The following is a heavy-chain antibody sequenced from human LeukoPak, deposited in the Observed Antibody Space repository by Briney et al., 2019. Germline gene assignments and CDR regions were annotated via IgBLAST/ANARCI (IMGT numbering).Heavy chain of an antibody. V-gene: IGHV3-23*01. CDR2: ISGSGGST. CDR3: AKPPPRASYCTGGVCYWDY. J-gene: IGHJ4*02. Sequence: QAGGSLRLSCAASGFTFSSYAMSWVRQAPGKGLEWVSAISGSGGSTYYADSVNGRFTISRDNSKNTLYLQMNSLRAEDTAVYYCAKPPPRASYCTGGVCYWDYWGLGTLVTVSS. CDR1: GFTFSSYA. D-gene: IGHD2-8*02.